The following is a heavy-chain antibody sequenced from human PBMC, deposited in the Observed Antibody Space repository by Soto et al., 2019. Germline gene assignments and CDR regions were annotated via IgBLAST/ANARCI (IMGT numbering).Heavy chain of an antibody. J-gene: IGHJ4*02. CDR3: VRVYNGAWYGRD. V-gene: IGHV4-38-2*01. CDR2: IYHGAGT. CDR1: GYSIGSGYY. D-gene: IGHD1-20*01. Sequence: SETLSLTCAVSGYSIGSGYYWGWIRQPPGKGLECIGSIYHGAGTYYNPSLKSRVTISVDTSKNQFSLRLASVTAADTALYYCVRVYNGAWYGRDCGQGILVTVSS.